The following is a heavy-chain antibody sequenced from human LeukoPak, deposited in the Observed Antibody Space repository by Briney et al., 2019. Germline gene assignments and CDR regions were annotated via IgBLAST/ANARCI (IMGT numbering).Heavy chain of an antibody. CDR3: ASEYFDWLSPTYY. CDR2: IYHSGST. J-gene: IGHJ4*02. CDR1: GYSISSGYY. D-gene: IGHD3-9*01. V-gene: IGHV4-38-2*02. Sequence: SETLSLTCTVSGYSISSGYYWGWIRQPPGKGLEWIGSIYHSGSTYYNPSLKSRVTISVDTSKNQFSLKLSSVTAADTAVYNCASEYFDWLSPTYYWGQGTLVTVSS.